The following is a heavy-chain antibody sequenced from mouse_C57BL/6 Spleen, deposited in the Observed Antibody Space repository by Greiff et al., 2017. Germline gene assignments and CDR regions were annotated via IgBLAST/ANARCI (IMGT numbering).Heavy chain of an antibody. CDR2: IDPENGDT. V-gene: IGHV14-4*01. CDR1: GFNIKDDY. D-gene: IGHD2-4*01. Sequence: EVQVVESGAELVRPGASVKLSCTASGFNIKDDYMHWVKQRPEQGLEWIGWIDPENGDTEYASKFQGKATITADTSSNTAYLQLSSLTSEDTAVYYCTTSYDYDDGGFDYWGQGTTLTVSS. CDR3: TTSYDYDDGGFDY. J-gene: IGHJ2*01.